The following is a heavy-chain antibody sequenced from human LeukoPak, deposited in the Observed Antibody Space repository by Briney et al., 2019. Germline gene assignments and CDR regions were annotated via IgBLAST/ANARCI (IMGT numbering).Heavy chain of an antibody. CDR1: GFTFSSYA. CDR2: ISYDGSNK. V-gene: IGHV3-30-3*01. D-gene: IGHD6-13*01. Sequence: GGSLRLSCAASGFTFSSYAMHWVRQAPGKGLEWVAVISYDGSNKYYADSVKGRFTISRDNAKNSLYLQMNSLRAEDTAVYYCASGHYSSSWYPKAFDIWGQGTMVTVSS. J-gene: IGHJ3*02. CDR3: ASGHYSSSWYPKAFDI.